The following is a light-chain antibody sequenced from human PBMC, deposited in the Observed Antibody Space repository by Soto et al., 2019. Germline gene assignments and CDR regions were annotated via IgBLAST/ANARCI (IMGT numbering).Light chain of an antibody. V-gene: IGKV3D-20*01. CDR2: DAS. Sequence: DIVLTQSPATLSLSPGEKATLSCVASQSVSSSYLAWYQQKPGLAPRLLIYDASSRATGIPDRFSGSASGTDFTLTISRLEPEDFAVYYCQQYGSSPLTLGGGTKVDIK. J-gene: IGKJ4*01. CDR3: QQYGSSPLT. CDR1: QSVSSSY.